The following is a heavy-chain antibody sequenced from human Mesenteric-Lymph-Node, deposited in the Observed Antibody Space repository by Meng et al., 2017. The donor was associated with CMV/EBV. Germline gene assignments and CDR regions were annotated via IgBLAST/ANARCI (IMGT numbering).Heavy chain of an antibody. CDR1: GFTFSSYG. Sequence: GESLKISCAASGFTFSSYGMHWVRQAPGKGLEWVAFIRYDGSNKYYADSVKGRFTISRDTSKNTLNLQMNSLRVEDTAVYYCARESGRGLDMWGQGTMVTVSS. CDR3: ARESGRGLDM. D-gene: IGHD1-26*01. CDR2: IRYDGSNK. V-gene: IGHV3-30*02. J-gene: IGHJ3*02.